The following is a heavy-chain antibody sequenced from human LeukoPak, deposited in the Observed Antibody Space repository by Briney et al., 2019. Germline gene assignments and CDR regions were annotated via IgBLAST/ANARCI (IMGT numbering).Heavy chain of an antibody. Sequence: GGSLRLSCAASGFTFSSYWMHWVRQAPGKGLVWVSRIKTDGSTTTYADSVKGRFTISRDNSKNTLYLQMNSLRAEDTAVYYCAKDPVGDFWSGYRDGMDVWGQGTTVTVSS. CDR2: IKTDGSTT. J-gene: IGHJ6*02. V-gene: IGHV3-74*01. CDR1: GFTFSSYW. CDR3: AKDPVGDFWSGYRDGMDV. D-gene: IGHD3-3*01.